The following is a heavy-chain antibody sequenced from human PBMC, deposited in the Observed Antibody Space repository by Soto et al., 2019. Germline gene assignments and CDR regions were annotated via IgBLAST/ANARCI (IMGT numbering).Heavy chain of an antibody. J-gene: IGHJ6*02. D-gene: IGHD6-13*01. Sequence: ASVKVSCKASGYTFTSYGISWVRQAPGQGLEWMGWISAYNGNTNYAQKLQGRVTMTTDTSTSTAYMELRSLRSDDTAVYYCARPGSSWYRIDYYYYGMDVWGQGTTVTVS. CDR2: ISAYNGNT. V-gene: IGHV1-18*01. CDR3: ARPGSSWYRIDYYYYGMDV. CDR1: GYTFTSYG.